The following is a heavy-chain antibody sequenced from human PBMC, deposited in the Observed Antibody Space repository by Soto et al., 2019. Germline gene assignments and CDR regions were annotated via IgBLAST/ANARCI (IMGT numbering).Heavy chain of an antibody. Sequence: GGSLRLSCAASGFTFSSYGMHWVSQAPGKGLEWVAVIWYDGSNKYYADSVKGRFTISRGNSKNTLYLQMNSLRAEDTAVYYCARGTTVTFGWFDPWGQGTLATVSS. D-gene: IGHD4-4*01. CDR1: GFTFSSYG. J-gene: IGHJ5*02. CDR2: IWYDGSNK. V-gene: IGHV3-33*01. CDR3: ARGTTVTFGWFDP.